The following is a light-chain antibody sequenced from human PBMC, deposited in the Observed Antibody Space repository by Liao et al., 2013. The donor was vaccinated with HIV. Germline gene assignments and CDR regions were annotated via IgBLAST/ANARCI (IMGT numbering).Light chain of an antibody. Sequence: SYVLTQPPSVSVAPGKTTSITCGGNNIGSKRVHWYQQKPGQAPVMVIYYDSDRPSGIPERFSGSNSGNTAILTINRVEAGDEADYYCQVWDTSGDHHVVFGGGTKLTVL. CDR2: YDS. V-gene: IGLV3-21*04. CDR1: NIGSKR. J-gene: IGLJ2*01. CDR3: QVWDTSGDHHVV.